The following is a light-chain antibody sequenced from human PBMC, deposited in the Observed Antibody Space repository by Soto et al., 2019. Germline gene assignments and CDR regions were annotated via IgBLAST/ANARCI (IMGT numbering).Light chain of an antibody. V-gene: IGLV2-14*01. CDR3: SSYTNINTRACV. Sequence: QSVLTQPASVSGSPGQSITISCTGTSGDIGSYNRVSWYQQHPGKAPKLIIYEVTDRPSGVSNRLSGSKSGNTASLTISALQAEDEAEYYCSSYTNINTRACVFGSGTKVTVL. J-gene: IGLJ1*01. CDR1: SGDIGSYNR. CDR2: EVT.